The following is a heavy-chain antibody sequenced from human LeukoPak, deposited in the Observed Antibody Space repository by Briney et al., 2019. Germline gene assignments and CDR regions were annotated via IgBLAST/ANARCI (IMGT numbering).Heavy chain of an antibody. CDR2: ISWSSDRI. Sequence: GGSLRLSCAASGFTFSSYSMNWVRQAPGKGLEWVSGISWSSDRIGYADSVKGRFTISRDNAKNSLYLQMNSLRPEDTALYYCANCGSGRTDAFETWGQGTMVTVSS. D-gene: IGHD3-10*01. J-gene: IGHJ3*02. CDR1: GFTFSSYS. CDR3: ANCGSGRTDAFET. V-gene: IGHV3-9*01.